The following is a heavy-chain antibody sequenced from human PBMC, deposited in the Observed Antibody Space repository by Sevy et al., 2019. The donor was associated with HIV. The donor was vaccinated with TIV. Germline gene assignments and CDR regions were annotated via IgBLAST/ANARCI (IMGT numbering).Heavy chain of an antibody. CDR3: ARATSLVTGPNNYYFDY. D-gene: IGHD5-18*01. CDR2: INHSGST. V-gene: IGHV4-34*01. J-gene: IGHJ4*02. Sequence: KQSQTLSLTCAVYGGSFSGYYWSWIRQPPGKGLDWIGEINHSGSTNYNPSLKSRVTISLDTSKNQFSLKLSSVTAADTAVYYCARATSLVTGPNNYYFDYWGQGTLVTVSS. CDR1: GGSFSGYY.